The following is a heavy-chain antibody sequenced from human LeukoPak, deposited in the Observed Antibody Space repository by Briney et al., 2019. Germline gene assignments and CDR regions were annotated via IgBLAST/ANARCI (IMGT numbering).Heavy chain of an antibody. CDR2: ISSSTLKI. V-gene: IGHV3-23*01. CDR3: AKDDLEQQLVY. Sequence: AGGSLRLSCAASGFTFSKYAMTWVRQAPGKGLEWVSAISSSTLKIYYADSVKGRFTISRDNSKNTLYLQMNSLRAEDMAVYYCAKDDLEQQLVYWGQGTLVTVSS. D-gene: IGHD6-13*01. CDR1: GFTFSKYA. J-gene: IGHJ4*02.